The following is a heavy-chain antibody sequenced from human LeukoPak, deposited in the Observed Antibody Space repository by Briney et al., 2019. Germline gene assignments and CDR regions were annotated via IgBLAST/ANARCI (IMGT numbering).Heavy chain of an antibody. Sequence: GGSLRLSCAASGFTFSSYSMNWVRQAPGKGLEWVSYISSGSNTIYYADSVKGRFTISRDNAKNSLYLQMNGLRAEDAAVYYCATDPGYGYSGAFDIWGQGTMVTVSS. CDR1: GFTFSSYS. D-gene: IGHD5-18*01. CDR2: ISSGSNTI. CDR3: ATDPGYGYSGAFDI. J-gene: IGHJ3*02. V-gene: IGHV3-48*01.